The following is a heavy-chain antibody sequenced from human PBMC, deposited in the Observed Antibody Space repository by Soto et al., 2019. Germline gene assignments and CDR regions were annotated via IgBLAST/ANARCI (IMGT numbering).Heavy chain of an antibody. CDR2: IYYSGSS. CDR3: ASSIDGYNCFDY. V-gene: IGHV4-39*01. J-gene: IGHJ4*02. Sequence: SETLCLTCTVSGGSISSRSYYWGRIHQPPGKGLEWIGSIYYSGSSYYTPSLKSRVTISVDRSKNQFSLKLSSVTAAATAVYDCASSIDGYNCFDYWGKGPLVTVSS. D-gene: IGHD5-12*01. CDR1: GGSISSRSYY.